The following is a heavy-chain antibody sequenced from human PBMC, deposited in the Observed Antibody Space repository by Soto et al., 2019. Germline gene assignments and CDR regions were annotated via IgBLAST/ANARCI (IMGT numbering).Heavy chain of an antibody. D-gene: IGHD1-26*01. CDR2: ISASGGAT. V-gene: IGHV3-23*01. CDR1: RFTFTSYA. Sequence: EVELLEPGGGLVQPGGSLRLSCVASRFTFTSYAMSWVRQAPGKGLEWVAAISASGGATIHADSVKGRLTIPRDNSKNTLYLQMNSLRAEDTAVYYCAKDVEGGSLFRGAFDYWGQGTQVTVSS. CDR3: AKDVEGGSLFRGAFDY. J-gene: IGHJ4*02.